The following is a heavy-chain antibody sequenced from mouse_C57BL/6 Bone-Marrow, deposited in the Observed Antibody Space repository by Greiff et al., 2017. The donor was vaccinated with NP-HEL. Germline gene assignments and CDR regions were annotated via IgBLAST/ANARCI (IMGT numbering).Heavy chain of an antibody. Sequence: VQLQQPGAELVKPGASVKLSCKASGYTFTSYWMHWVKQRPGQGLEWIGMIHPNSGSTNYNEKFKSKATLTVDKSSSTAYMQLSSLTSEDSAVYYCARSPYGSSPLYAMDYWGQGTSVTVSS. D-gene: IGHD1-1*01. V-gene: IGHV1-64*01. CDR1: GYTFTSYW. CDR3: ARSPYGSSPLYAMDY. J-gene: IGHJ4*01. CDR2: IHPNSGST.